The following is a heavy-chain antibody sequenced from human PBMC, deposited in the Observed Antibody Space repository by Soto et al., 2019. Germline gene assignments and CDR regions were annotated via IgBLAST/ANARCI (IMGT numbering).Heavy chain of an antibody. D-gene: IGHD2-2*01. V-gene: IGHV4-39*01. CDR2: FYYSEST. CDR1: GGSISSGPYS. Sequence: QLQLQESGPGLVKPSETLSLTCTVSGGSISSGPYSWGWIRQPPGEGLEWNGTFYYSESTYYNPSLESRVTLSVDTSKNQFSLKVSSVTVADTAVYYCARLGGYCSSTSCYGYYGMDVWGQGTTVTVSS. CDR3: ARLGGYCSSTSCYGYYGMDV. J-gene: IGHJ6*02.